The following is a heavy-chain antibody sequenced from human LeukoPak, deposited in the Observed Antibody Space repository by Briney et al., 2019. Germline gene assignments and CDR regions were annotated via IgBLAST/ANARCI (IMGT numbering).Heavy chain of an antibody. Sequence: ASVEVSCKTSGYTFTGYYIHWVRQAPGQGLEWMGWINPNSGGTNYAQNFRGRVTMTRDTSISTAYMELTRLRSDDTAVYYCVRDAGLLPYYYDSSASNWFDPWGQGTLVTVSS. V-gene: IGHV1-2*02. CDR2: INPNSGGT. D-gene: IGHD3-22*01. CDR1: GYTFTGYY. J-gene: IGHJ5*02. CDR3: VRDAGLLPYYYDSSASNWFDP.